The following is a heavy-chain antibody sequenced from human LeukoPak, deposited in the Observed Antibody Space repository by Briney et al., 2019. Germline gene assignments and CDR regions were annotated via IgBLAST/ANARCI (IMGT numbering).Heavy chain of an antibody. J-gene: IGHJ3*02. D-gene: IGHD1-1*01. CDR1: GGSMSPFY. CDR3: AVNSTKHTFDI. CDR2: IYYSGGT. Sequence: SETLSLTCTVSGGSMSPFYWSWIRQSPGKGLKWIGSIYYSGGTNYNPSLKSRVTISVDTSKNQFSLELSSVTAADTAVYYCAVNSTKHTFDIWGQGTMVTVSS. V-gene: IGHV4-59*08.